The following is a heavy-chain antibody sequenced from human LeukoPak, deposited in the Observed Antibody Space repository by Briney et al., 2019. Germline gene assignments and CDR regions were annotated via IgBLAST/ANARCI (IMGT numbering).Heavy chain of an antibody. V-gene: IGHV3-48*03. CDR3: ARRFDC. CDR1: GGSIRSSNW. J-gene: IGHJ4*02. CDR2: ISSSGSTI. Sequence: PSETLSLTCAVSGGSIRSSNWWSWVRQPPGKGLEWVSYISSSGSTIYYADSVKGRFTISRDNAKNSLYLQMNSLRAEDTAVYYCARRFDCWGQGTLVTVSS.